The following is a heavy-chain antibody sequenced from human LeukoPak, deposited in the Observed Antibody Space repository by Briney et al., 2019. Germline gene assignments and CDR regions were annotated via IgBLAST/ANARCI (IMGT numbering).Heavy chain of an antibody. V-gene: IGHV3-23*01. CDR2: IRSNGDTT. CDR3: AKGQELDDGVFDS. CDR1: GFTFSSIS. J-gene: IGHJ4*02. Sequence: GGSLRLTCADSGFTFSSISWTWVRQAPGKGLEWVSSIRSNGDTTYNADSVKGRFTISRDNSKITLYLQMNSLRVEDTAIYYCAKGQELDDGVFDSWGQGTLVSVSS. D-gene: IGHD1-1*01.